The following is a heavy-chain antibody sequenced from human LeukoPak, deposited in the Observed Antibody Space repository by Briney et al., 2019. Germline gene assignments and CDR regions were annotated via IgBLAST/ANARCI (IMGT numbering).Heavy chain of an antibody. CDR1: GYSFTAAYN. D-gene: IGHD3-16*01. J-gene: IGHJ4*02. Sequence: ASLKVSCKASGYSFTAAYNIHWLRQAPGQGPEFMGWINPSSGDTRYAQKFQGRVTVTRDTVISTAYMELSSLTSDDTAVYYCARDPRGTCDYWGQGTLVTVSS. CDR3: ARDPRGTCDY. CDR2: INPSSGDT. V-gene: IGHV1-2*02.